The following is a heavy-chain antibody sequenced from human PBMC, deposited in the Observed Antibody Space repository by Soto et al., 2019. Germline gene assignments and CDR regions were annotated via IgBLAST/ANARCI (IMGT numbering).Heavy chain of an antibody. Sequence: PSETLSLTCTVSGGSISSSSYYWGWIRQPPGKGLEWIGSIYYSGSTYYNPSLKSRVTISVDTSKNQFSLKLSSVTAADTAVYYCATWTYYDFWSGYLTPAGYLDYWGQGTLVTVSS. V-gene: IGHV4-39*01. CDR3: ATWTYYDFWSGYLTPAGYLDY. CDR2: IYYSGST. J-gene: IGHJ4*02. D-gene: IGHD3-3*01. CDR1: GGSISSSSYY.